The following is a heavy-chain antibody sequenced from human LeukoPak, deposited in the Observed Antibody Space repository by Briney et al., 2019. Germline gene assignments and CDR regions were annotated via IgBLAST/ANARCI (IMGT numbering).Heavy chain of an antibody. CDR2: IYYSGST. D-gene: IGHD3-3*01. Sequence: PSETLSLTCTVSGGSISSSSYYWGWIRQPPGKGLEWIGSIYYSGSTYYNPSLKSRVTISVDTSKNQFSLKLSSVTAADTAVYYCARLILIFGVVVATPDAFDIWGQGTMVTVSS. J-gene: IGHJ3*02. CDR3: ARLILIFGVVVATPDAFDI. V-gene: IGHV4-39*01. CDR1: GGSISSSSYY.